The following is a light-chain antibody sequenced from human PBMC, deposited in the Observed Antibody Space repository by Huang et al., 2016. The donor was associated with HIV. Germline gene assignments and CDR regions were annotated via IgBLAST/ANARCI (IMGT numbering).Light chain of an antibody. J-gene: IGKJ1*01. V-gene: IGKV3-15*01. CDR2: GAS. CDR1: QSVSSN. CDR3: QQYNNSPPWT. Sequence: EIVMTQSPATLSVSPGERATLSCRASQSVSSNLAWYQQKPGQAPRLLIYGASTRATGSPARFSGSGSGTEFTLTISSLQSEDFAVYYCQQYNNSPPWTFGQGTKVEIK.